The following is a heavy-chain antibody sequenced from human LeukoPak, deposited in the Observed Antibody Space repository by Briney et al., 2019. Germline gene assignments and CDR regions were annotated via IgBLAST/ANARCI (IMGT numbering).Heavy chain of an antibody. Sequence: GGSLRLSCAASGFTFSSYSMNWVRQVPGMGLEWVSYISSSSSTIFYADSVKGRFTISRDNAKDSLYLQMNSLRDEDTAVYYCARMHYFDYWGQGTLVTVSS. CDR3: ARMHYFDY. J-gene: IGHJ4*02. CDR2: ISSSSSTI. CDR1: GFTFSSYS. V-gene: IGHV3-48*02.